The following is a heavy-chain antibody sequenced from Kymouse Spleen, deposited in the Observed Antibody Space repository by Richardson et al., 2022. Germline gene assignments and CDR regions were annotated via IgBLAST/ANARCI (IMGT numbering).Heavy chain of an antibody. CDR1: GYTFTSYD. V-gene: IGHV1-8*01. D-gene: IGHD7-27*02. Sequence: QVQLVQSGAEVKKPGASVKVSCKASGYTFTSYDINWVRQATGQGLEWMGWMNPNSGNTGYAQKFQGRVTMTRNTSISTAYMELSSLRSEDTAVYYCAASNWGSGYDAFDIWGQGTMVTVSS. CDR3: AASNWGSGYDAFDI. J-gene: IGHJ3*02. CDR2: MNPNSGNT.